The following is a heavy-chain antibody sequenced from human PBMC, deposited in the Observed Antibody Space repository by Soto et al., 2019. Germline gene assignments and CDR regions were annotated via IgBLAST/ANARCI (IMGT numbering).Heavy chain of an antibody. CDR3: ARSPEATVTAFDY. Sequence: QVQLQESGPGLVKPSQTLSLTCTVSGGSISSGGYYWSWIRQHPGKGLEWIGYIYYSGRTYYNPSLKSRVTISVDTAKNQFSLKLSSVTAADTAVYYCARSPEATVTAFDYWGQGTLVTVSS. CDR1: GGSISSGGYY. V-gene: IGHV4-31*03. J-gene: IGHJ4*02. D-gene: IGHD4-17*01. CDR2: IYYSGRT.